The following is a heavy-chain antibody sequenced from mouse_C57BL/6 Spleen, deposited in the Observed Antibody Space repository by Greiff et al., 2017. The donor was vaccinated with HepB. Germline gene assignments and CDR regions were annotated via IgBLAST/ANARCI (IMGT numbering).Heavy chain of an antibody. CDR3: ARDLPYVGFAY. V-gene: IGHV1-69*01. CDR1: GYTFTSYW. CDR2: IDPSDSYT. Sequence: QVQLKQPGAELVMPGASVKLSCKASGYTFTSYWMHWVKQRPGQGLEWIGEIDPSDSYTNYNQKFKGKSTLTVDKSSSTAYMQLSSLTSEDSAVYYCARDLPYVGFAYWGQGTLVTVSA. J-gene: IGHJ3*01.